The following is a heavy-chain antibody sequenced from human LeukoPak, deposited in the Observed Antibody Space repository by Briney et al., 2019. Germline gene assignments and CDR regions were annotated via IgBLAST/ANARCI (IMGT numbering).Heavy chain of an antibody. CDR2: IYPGDSDT. Sequence: GESLKISCKGSGYSFTSYWIGWVRQMPGEGLEWMGIIYPGDSDTRYSPSFQGQVTISADKSISTAYLQWSSLKASDTAMYYCARFATTVTNYFDYWGQGTLVTVSS. CDR3: ARFATTVTNYFDY. J-gene: IGHJ4*02. V-gene: IGHV5-51*01. CDR1: GYSFTSYW. D-gene: IGHD4-17*01.